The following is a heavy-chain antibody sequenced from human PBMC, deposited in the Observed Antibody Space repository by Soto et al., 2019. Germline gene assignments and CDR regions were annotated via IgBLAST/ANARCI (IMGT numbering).Heavy chain of an antibody. CDR3: VSVPVESLVVPAAKNWFDP. D-gene: IGHD2-2*01. J-gene: IGHJ5*02. CDR1: GGSFSGYY. Sequence: PSETLSLTCAVYGGSFSGYYWSWIRQPPGKGLEWIGEINHSGSTNYNPSLKSRVTISVDTSKNQFSLKLSSVTAADTAVYYCVSVPVESLVVPAAKNWFDPWGQGTLVTVSS. V-gene: IGHV4-34*01. CDR2: INHSGST.